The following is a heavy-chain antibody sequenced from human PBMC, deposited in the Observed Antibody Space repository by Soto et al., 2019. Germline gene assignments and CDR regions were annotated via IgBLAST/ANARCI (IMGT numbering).Heavy chain of an antibody. CDR1: GFTFSSYA. V-gene: IGHV3-30-3*01. Sequence: QVQLVESGGGVVQPGRSLRLSCAASGFTFSSYAMHWVRQAPGKGLEWVAVISYDGSNKYYADSVKGRFTISRDNAKNTLYLQMNSLRAEDTAVYYCAREGGAYDTDYYYYGMDVWGQGTTVTVSS. CDR2: ISYDGSNK. J-gene: IGHJ6*02. D-gene: IGHD3-22*01. CDR3: AREGGAYDTDYYYYGMDV.